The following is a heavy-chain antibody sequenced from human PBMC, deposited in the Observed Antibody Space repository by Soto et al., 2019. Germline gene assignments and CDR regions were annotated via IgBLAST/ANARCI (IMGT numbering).Heavy chain of an antibody. CDR2: ISAYNGNT. V-gene: IGHV1-18*01. CDR3: ARDRGVAPPVAGNTHYYYYMDV. CDR1: GYSFTNYG. D-gene: IGHD6-13*01. J-gene: IGHJ6*03. Sequence: QDQLVQSGVEVKKPGASVKVSCKASGYSFTNYGITWVRQAPGQGFEWMGWISAYNGNTNYAQKFQGRVTMTTDASTSTAYLELWSLRSDDTVVYYCARDRGVAPPVAGNTHYYYYMDVWGKGTTVTVSS.